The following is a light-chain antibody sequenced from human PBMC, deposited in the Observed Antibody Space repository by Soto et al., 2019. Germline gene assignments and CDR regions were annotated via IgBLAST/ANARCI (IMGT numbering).Light chain of an antibody. CDR3: SSYTSSGTLV. J-gene: IGLJ2*01. V-gene: IGLV2-14*01. Sequence: QSVLTQPASVSGSPGQSITISCTGTSCDVGGYNYVSWYQQHPDKAPKLMIYEVTNRPSGVSDRFSGSKSGNTASLTISGLQAEDEADYYCSSYTSSGTLVFGGGTKLTVL. CDR2: EVT. CDR1: SCDVGGYNY.